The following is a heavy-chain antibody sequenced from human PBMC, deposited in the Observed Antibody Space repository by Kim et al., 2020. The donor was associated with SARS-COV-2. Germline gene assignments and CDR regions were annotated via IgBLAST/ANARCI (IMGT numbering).Heavy chain of an antibody. CDR2: IKSKTDGGTT. CDR1: GFTFSNAW. CDR3: TTSPCPETTVVTLAWYFDL. J-gene: IGHJ2*01. D-gene: IGHD4-17*01. V-gene: IGHV3-15*01. Sequence: GGSLRLSCAASGFTFSNAWMSWVRQAPGKGLEWVGRIKSKTDGGTTDYAAPVKGRFTISRDDSKNTLYLQMNSLKTEDTAVYYCTTSPCPETTVVTLAWYFDLWGRGTLVTVSS.